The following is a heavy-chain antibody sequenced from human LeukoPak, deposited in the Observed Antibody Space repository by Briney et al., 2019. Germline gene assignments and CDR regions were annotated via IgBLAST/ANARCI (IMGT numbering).Heavy chain of an antibody. Sequence: GGSLRLSCAASGFTFSSYGMHWVRQAPGKGLEWVAFIRYDGSNKYYADSVKGRFTISRDNPKNTLYLQMNSLRAEDTAVYYCARDKPYYYYMDVWGKGTTVTVSS. J-gene: IGHJ6*03. V-gene: IGHV3-30*02. CDR2: IRYDGSNK. CDR1: GFTFSSYG. CDR3: ARDKPYYYYMDV.